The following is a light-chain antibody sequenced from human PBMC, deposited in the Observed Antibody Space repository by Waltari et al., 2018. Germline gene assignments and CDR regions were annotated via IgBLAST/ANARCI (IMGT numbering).Light chain of an antibody. CDR2: GAS. Sequence: DIQMTQSPSTLSASVGDRVSITCRARQNMNSYLAWYQQKPGKAPKLLIYGASSLESGVPLRFSGTASGTEFTLTISSLQPDDFATYYCHRYDSFPNTFGQGTK. CDR1: QNMNSY. V-gene: IGKV1-5*01. J-gene: IGKJ2*01. CDR3: HRYDSFPNT.